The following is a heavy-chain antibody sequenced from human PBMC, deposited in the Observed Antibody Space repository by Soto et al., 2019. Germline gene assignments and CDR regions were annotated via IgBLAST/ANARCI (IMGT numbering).Heavy chain of an antibody. D-gene: IGHD5-12*01. CDR1: GFAVSRSY. J-gene: IGHJ6*02. CDR2: IYSDGST. Sequence: EVQLVETGGGLIQPGGSLRLSCAASGFAVSRSYMTWVRQSPGKGLEWVSIIYSDGSTYYADSVEGRFTIYRDNSKNTLLLQMNSLRAEDTAVYYCARVSVARYYYAMDVWGQGTTVNVSS. CDR3: ARVSVARYYYAMDV. V-gene: IGHV3-53*02.